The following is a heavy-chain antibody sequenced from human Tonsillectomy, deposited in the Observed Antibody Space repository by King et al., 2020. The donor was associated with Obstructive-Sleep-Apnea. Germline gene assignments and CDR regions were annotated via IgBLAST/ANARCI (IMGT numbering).Heavy chain of an antibody. V-gene: IGHV3-9*01. D-gene: IGHD2-2*01. CDR1: GFTFDDYA. J-gene: IGHJ6*02. Sequence: VQLVESGGGLVQPGRSLRLSCAASGFTFDDYAIHWVRQAPGKGLEWVSGISWNSGSIGYADSVKGRFTISRDNAKNSLYLQMNSLRAEDTDLYYCAKDWGRSGYCSSTSCPNYYGMDVWGQGTTVTVSS. CDR3: AKDWGRSGYCSSTSCPNYYGMDV. CDR2: ISWNSGSI.